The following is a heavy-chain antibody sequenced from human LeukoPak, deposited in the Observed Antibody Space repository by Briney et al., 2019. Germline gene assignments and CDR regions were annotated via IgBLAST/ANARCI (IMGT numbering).Heavy chain of an antibody. CDR1: NVSISNYY. CDR3: ARHGLSSSWLSGAFDI. CDR2: ISNSGST. J-gene: IGHJ3*02. D-gene: IGHD6-13*01. Sequence: SSETLSLTCTVSNVSISNYYWSWIRQPPGKGLECIGYISNSGSTNYNPSLKSRVTILVDTSKNQFFLKLSSVTAADTAVYYCARHGLSSSWLSGAFDIWGQGTMVTVSS. V-gene: IGHV4-59*08.